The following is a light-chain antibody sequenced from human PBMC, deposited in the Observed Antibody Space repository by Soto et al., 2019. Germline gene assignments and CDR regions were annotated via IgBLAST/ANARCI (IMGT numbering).Light chain of an antibody. CDR3: QQYGDSPLT. Sequence: EMLLTQSPSTLSLSPVEGVTLSCRAGQSVTVNSLAWYQQKPGQAPRLLIYAASTRDAAVPARFTGSGSGTDFALTISRLEPEDFGVYYCQQYGDSPLTSGPGTQVDIK. CDR2: AAS. CDR1: QSVTVNS. V-gene: IGKV3-20*01. J-gene: IGKJ3*01.